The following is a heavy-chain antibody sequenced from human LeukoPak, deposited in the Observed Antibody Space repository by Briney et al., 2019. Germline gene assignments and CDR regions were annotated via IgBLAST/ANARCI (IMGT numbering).Heavy chain of an antibody. J-gene: IGHJ6*02. CDR2: IIPIFGTA. CDR1: GGTFSSYA. Sequence: ASVKVSCKASGGTFSSYAISWVRQAPGQGLEWMGGIIPIFGTANHAQKFQGRVTITADESTSTAYMELSSLRSEDTAVYYCARDRGIAVAGTNYYYGMDVWGQGTTVTVSS. D-gene: IGHD6-19*01. V-gene: IGHV1-69*01. CDR3: ARDRGIAVAGTNYYYGMDV.